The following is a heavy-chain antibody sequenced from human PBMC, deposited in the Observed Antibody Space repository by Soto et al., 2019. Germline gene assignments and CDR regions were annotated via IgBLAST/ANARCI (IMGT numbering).Heavy chain of an antibody. J-gene: IGHJ4*02. CDR3: ARHVLGGPYYFDY. V-gene: IGHV4-59*08. D-gene: IGHD3-16*01. CDR1: GGSISSYY. CDR2: IYYSGST. Sequence: SETLSLTCTVSGGSISSYYWSWIRQPPGKGLEWIGYIYYSGSTNYNPSLKSRVTISVDTSKNQFSLKLSSVTAADTAVYYCARHVLGGPYYFDYWGQGTLVTVSS.